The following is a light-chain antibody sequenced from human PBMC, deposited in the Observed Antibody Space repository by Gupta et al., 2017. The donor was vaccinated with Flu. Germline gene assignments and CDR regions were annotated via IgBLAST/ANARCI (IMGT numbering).Light chain of an antibody. J-gene: IGKJ1*01. CDR1: QNLLHSNGFNY. CDR2: SAS. CDR3: MQAREGPWT. V-gene: IGKV2-28*01. Sequence: DIVMTQSPAFLPVTPGEPASISCKSSQNLLHSNGFNYLDWYLHKSGQSPQLLISSASHRASGVPDRFSGSGSGTDFTLEISSVETEDVGTYYCMQAREGPWTFGQGTKVEMK.